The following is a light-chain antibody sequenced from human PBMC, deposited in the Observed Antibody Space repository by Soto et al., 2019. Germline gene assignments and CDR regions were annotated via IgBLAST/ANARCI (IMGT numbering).Light chain of an antibody. Sequence: IQLTHSPSSLCSSVGGIVTITFLASQGISSYLGWYQQKPGKAPNLLIYDASTLHSGVPSRFSGGGSGTDFTLTISSLQPEDFATYYCQQVNVYPSTFGGGTKVDI. CDR2: DAS. J-gene: IGKJ4*01. CDR1: QGISSY. CDR3: QQVNVYPST. V-gene: IGKV1-9*01.